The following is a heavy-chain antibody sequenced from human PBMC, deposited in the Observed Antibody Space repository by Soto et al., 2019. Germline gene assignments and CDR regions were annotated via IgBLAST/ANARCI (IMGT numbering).Heavy chain of an antibody. CDR2: ISYDGSNK. CDR3: AESSGRWIQKPPYYGMDV. J-gene: IGHJ6*02. D-gene: IGHD3-10*01. Sequence: TGGSLRVSCAAAGFTFSSYAMHWVSQAQGKGLEWVAVISYDGSNKYYADSVKGRFTISRDNSKNTLFLQMNSLRAEDTAVYYCAESSGRWIQKPPYYGMDVWGQGTTVTVSS. CDR1: GFTFSSYA. V-gene: IGHV3-30-3*01.